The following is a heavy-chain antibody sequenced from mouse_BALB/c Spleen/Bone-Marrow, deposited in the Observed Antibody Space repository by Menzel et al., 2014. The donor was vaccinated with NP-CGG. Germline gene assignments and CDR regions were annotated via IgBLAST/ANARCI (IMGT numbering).Heavy chain of an antibody. J-gene: IGHJ3*01. V-gene: IGHV14-3*02. CDR1: GFNIKDTY. CDR2: IDPANGNT. Sequence: EVQLQQSGAELVKPGASVKLSCTASGFNIKDTYMHWVKQRPEQGLEWIGRIDPANGNTKYDPKVQGKATITAYTSSNTAYLQLSSPTSEDAAVYYCASYYDGSSSFAYWGQGTMVTVSA. CDR3: ASYYDGSSSFAY. D-gene: IGHD1-1*01.